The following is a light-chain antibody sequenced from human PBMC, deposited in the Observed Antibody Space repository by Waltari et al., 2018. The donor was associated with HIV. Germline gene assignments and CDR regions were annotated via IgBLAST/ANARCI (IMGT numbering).Light chain of an antibody. CDR1: SSNIGSNT. V-gene: IGLV1-44*01. J-gene: IGLJ2*01. CDR3: AAWDDSLNGPV. CDR2: SNN. Sequence: QSVLTQPPSASGTPGPRVTIACSGSSSNIGSNTVNCYQQLPGTAPKLLTYSNNQRPSGVPDRFSGSKSGTSASLAISGLQSEDEADYYCAAWDDSLNGPVFGGGTKLTVL.